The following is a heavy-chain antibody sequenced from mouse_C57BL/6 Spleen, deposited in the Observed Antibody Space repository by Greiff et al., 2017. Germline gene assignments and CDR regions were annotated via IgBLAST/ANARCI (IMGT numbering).Heavy chain of an antibody. Sequence: EVKVVESGGGLVKPGGSLKLSCAASGFTFSDYGMHWVRQAPEKGLEWVAYISSGSSTIYYADTVKGRFTISRDNAKNTLFLQMTSLRSEDTAMYYCARRITTVVATEYAMDYWGQGTSVTVSS. CDR3: ARRITTVVATEYAMDY. V-gene: IGHV5-17*01. J-gene: IGHJ4*01. CDR2: ISSGSSTI. D-gene: IGHD1-1*01. CDR1: GFTFSDYG.